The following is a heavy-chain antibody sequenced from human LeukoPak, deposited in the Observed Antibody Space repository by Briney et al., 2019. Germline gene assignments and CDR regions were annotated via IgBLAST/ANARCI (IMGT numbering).Heavy chain of an antibody. D-gene: IGHD2-15*01. CDR1: GYTFTGYY. Sequence: GASVKVSCKASGYTFTGYYMYWVRQAPGQGLAWMGRINPNSGGTDYAQNFQGRVTMPRDTSISTAYMELSRLRPDDTAVYYCARGYCSGGTCYLVENWFDPWGQGTLVTVSS. CDR3: ARGYCSGGTCYLVENWFDP. J-gene: IGHJ5*02. V-gene: IGHV1-2*06. CDR2: INPNSGGT.